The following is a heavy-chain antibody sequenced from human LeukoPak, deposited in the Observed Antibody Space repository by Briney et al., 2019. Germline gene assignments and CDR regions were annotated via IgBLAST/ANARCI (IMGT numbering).Heavy chain of an antibody. CDR2: IKSKTDGGTT. V-gene: IGHV3-15*01. Sequence: GGSLRLSCAASGFTFSSYAMSWVRQAPGKGLEWVGRIKSKTDGGTTDYAAPVKGRFTISRDDSKNTLYLQMNSLKTEDTAVYYCATITTVTTDYWGQGTLVTVSS. CDR3: ATITTVTTDY. D-gene: IGHD4-17*01. CDR1: GFTFSSYA. J-gene: IGHJ4*02.